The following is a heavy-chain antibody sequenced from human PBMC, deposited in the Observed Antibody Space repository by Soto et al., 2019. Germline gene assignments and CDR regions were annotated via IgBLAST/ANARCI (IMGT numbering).Heavy chain of an antibody. CDR3: ARGLEVYYGSGSFYKFRRARFDP. V-gene: IGHV4-34*01. CDR1: GGSFSGYY. D-gene: IGHD3-10*01. CDR2: INHSGST. J-gene: IGHJ5*02. Sequence: TLSLTCAVYGGSFSGYYWSWIRQPPGKGLEWIGEINHSGSTNYNPSLKSRVTISVDTSKNQFSLKLSSVTAADTAVYYCARGLEVYYGSGSFYKFRRARFDPWGQGTLVTVSS.